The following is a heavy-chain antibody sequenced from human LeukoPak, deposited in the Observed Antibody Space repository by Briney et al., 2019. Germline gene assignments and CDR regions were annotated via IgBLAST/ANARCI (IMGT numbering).Heavy chain of an antibody. CDR3: AKETPNTGWFDP. J-gene: IGHJ5*02. D-gene: IGHD1-14*01. CDR2: ISPSGDGT. V-gene: IGHV1-46*02. CDR1: GYTFNTNY. Sequence: GASVTVSCTASGYTFNTNYIHWVRQAPGQGLEWIGVISPSGDGTSYPQKFQGRVTLVRDTSTSTIYMELSSLRSEDTAIYYCAKETPNTGWFDPWGQGTLVTVSS.